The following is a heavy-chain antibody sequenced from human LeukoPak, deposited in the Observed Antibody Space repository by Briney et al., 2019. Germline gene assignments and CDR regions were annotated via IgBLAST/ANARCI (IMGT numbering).Heavy chain of an antibody. J-gene: IGHJ4*02. CDR1: GFIFSNYG. D-gene: IGHD1-26*01. V-gene: IGHV3-30*18. Sequence: PGGSLRLSCAASGFIFSNYGMHWVRQAPGKGLEWVAFISYDGSNKYYADSVKGRFTISRDNSKNTLYLQMNSLRAEDTAVLYCAKDPTQWELAGYFDYWGQGTLVTVSS. CDR3: AKDPTQWELAGYFDY. CDR2: ISYDGSNK.